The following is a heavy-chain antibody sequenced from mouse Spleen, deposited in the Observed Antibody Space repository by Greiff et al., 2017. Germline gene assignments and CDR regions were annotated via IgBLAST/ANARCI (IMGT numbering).Heavy chain of an antibody. J-gene: IGHJ4*01. V-gene: IGHV1-82*01. CDR2: IYPGDGDT. D-gene: IGHD1-2*01. Sequence: QVQLQQSGPELVKPGASVKISCKASGYAFSSSWMNWVKQRPGKGLEWIGRIYPGDGDTNYNGKFKGKATLTADKSSSTAYMQLSSLTSEDSAVYFYSRERLLRLPYSMDYWGQGTSVTVSS. CDR1: GYAFSSSW. CDR3: SRERLLRLPYSMDY.